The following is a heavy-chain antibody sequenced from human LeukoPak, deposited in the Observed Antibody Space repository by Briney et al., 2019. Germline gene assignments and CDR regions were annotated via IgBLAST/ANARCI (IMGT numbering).Heavy chain of an antibody. D-gene: IGHD6-13*01. Sequence: SVKVSCKASGGTFSSYDMSWGRQDPGQGLEWMGRIIPIFGTANYAQKFQGRVTINTDETTSRAYMEQSSVRYEATAVYYCARDWYSSSWPLDYWGQGTLVTVSS. CDR2: IIPIFGTA. CDR1: GGTFSSYD. CDR3: ARDWYSSSWPLDY. V-gene: IGHV1-69*05. J-gene: IGHJ4*02.